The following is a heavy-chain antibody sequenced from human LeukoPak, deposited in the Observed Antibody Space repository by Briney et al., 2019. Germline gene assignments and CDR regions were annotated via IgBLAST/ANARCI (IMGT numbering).Heavy chain of an antibody. CDR3: ARRLTQYDCFDP. J-gene: IGHJ5*02. CDR2: TYYRSTWYN. D-gene: IGHD2-2*01. V-gene: IGHV6-1*01. CDR1: GDSVSSNSVT. Sequence: SQTLSLTCAISGDSVSSNSVTWNWIRQSPSIGLEWLGRTYYRSTWYNDYAVSVRGRITVNPDTSKNQFSLHLNSVTPEDTAVYYCARRLTQYDCFDPWGQGVLVTVSS.